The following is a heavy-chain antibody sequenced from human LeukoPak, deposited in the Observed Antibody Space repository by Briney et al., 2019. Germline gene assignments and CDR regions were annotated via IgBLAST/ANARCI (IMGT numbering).Heavy chain of an antibody. D-gene: IGHD6-13*01. V-gene: IGHV3-23*01. CDR3: AKADRGQQLVSGFDY. J-gene: IGHJ4*02. CDR1: GFTFSSYA. CDR2: ISGSGGST. Sequence: GGSLRLSCAASGFTFSSYAMSWVRQAPGKGLEWVSAISGSGGSTYYADSVKGRFTISRDNSKNTLYLQMNSLRAEDTAVYYCAKADRGQQLVSGFDYWGQGTLVTVSS.